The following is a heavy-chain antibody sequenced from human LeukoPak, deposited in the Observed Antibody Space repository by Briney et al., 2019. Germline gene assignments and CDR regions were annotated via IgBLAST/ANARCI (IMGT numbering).Heavy chain of an antibody. CDR1: GGTFSSYA. CDR3: ARDHSGCLDY. J-gene: IGHJ4*02. CDR2: IIPIFGTA. Sequence: VASVKVSCKASGGTFSSYAISWVRQDPGQGLEWMGGIIPIFGTANYAQKFQGRVTITADESTSTAYMELSSLRSEDTAVYYCARDHSGCLDYWGQGTLVTVSS. D-gene: IGHD5-12*01. V-gene: IGHV1-69*13.